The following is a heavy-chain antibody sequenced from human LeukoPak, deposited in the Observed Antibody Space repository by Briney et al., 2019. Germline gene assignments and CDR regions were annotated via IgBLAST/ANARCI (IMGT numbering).Heavy chain of an antibody. J-gene: IGHJ4*02. CDR3: ARGAGYSSGWSDY. Sequence: ASVKVSCKASGYTFTNYGISWVRQAPGQGLEWMGWISSDNSKTNYLQKFQGRVTMTLETSTSTGYMELRSLTSDDTAVYYCARGAGYSSGWSDYWGQGTLVTVSS. D-gene: IGHD6-19*01. CDR1: GYTFTNYG. V-gene: IGHV1-18*01. CDR2: ISSDNSKT.